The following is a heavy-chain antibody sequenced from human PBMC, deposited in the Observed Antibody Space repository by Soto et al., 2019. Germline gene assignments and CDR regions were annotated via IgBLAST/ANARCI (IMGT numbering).Heavy chain of an antibody. Sequence: EVQLLESGGGLVQPGGSLRLSCAASGFTFSSYAMSWVRQAPGKGLEWVSAISGSGGSTYYADSVKGRFTISRDNSKNTLYLQMNSLRAEDTAVYYCAKSEGVLRYFDWLLGSDAFDIWGQGTMVTVSS. CDR2: ISGSGGST. CDR3: AKSEGVLRYFDWLLGSDAFDI. J-gene: IGHJ3*02. V-gene: IGHV3-23*01. CDR1: GFTFSSYA. D-gene: IGHD3-9*01.